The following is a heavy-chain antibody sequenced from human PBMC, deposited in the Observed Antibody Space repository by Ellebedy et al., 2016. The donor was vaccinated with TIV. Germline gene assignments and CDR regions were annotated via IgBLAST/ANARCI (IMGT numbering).Heavy chain of an antibody. Sequence: AASVKVSCKTSGYTFTNYYVHWVRQAPGQGLEWIGIINPTGGSTDYAQTFQGRVSMTRATSTTTVYMELSSLRSEDTAVYYCASKTVAGSNWDYWGQGTLVTVSS. D-gene: IGHD6-19*01. V-gene: IGHV1-46*01. CDR2: INPTGGST. J-gene: IGHJ4*02. CDR3: ASKTVAGSNWDY. CDR1: GYTFTNYY.